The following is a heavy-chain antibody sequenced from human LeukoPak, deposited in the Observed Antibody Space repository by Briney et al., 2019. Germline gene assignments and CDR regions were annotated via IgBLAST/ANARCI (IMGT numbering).Heavy chain of an antibody. Sequence: SVKVSCKASGYTLNGYYIHWVRQAPGQGLEWMGRIIPILGIANYAQKFQGRVTITADKSTSTAYMELSSLRSEDTAVYYCARDLSYDYVWGSYRFDYWGQGTLVTVSS. CDR3: ARDLSYDYVWGSYRFDY. D-gene: IGHD3-16*02. V-gene: IGHV1-69*04. J-gene: IGHJ4*02. CDR2: IIPILGIA. CDR1: GYTLNGYY.